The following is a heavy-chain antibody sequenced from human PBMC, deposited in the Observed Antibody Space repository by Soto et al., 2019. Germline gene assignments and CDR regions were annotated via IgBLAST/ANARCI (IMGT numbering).Heavy chain of an antibody. CDR3: GSKNKVPTSYDCYGMDV. V-gene: IGHV4-34*01. J-gene: IGHJ6*02. D-gene: IGHD2-2*01. CDR1: GGSFSGYY. Sequence: SETLSLTCAAYGGSFSGYYWSWIRQPPGKGLEWIGEINHSGSTNYNAALKSRVTISLDTSTNQFSLKLSSVLAADTAVYYCGSKNKVPTSYDCYGMDVWGQGATVTVSS. CDR2: INHSGST.